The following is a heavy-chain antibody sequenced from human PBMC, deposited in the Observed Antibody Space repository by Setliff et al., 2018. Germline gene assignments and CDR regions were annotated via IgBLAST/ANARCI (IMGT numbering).Heavy chain of an antibody. V-gene: IGHV3-20*04. J-gene: IGHJ4*02. Sequence: GGSLRLSCATSGFTFSDYYMSWIRQAPGKGLEWVSGINWNGGRIGYADSVKGRFTISRDNARNSLYLEMNSLRAEDTALYYCARDAARDYEDSSGYYWGQGTLVTVSS. CDR1: GFTFSDYY. CDR2: INWNGGRI. D-gene: IGHD3-22*01. CDR3: ARDAARDYEDSSGYY.